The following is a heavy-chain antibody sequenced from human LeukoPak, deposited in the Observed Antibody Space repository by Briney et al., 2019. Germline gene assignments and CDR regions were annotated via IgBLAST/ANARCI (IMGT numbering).Heavy chain of an antibody. J-gene: IGHJ4*02. D-gene: IGHD2-2*01. CDR1: GVSVTSHY. V-gene: IGHV4-4*07. CDR2: IFPSGST. CDR3: ARDDGFTRSWYYFDY. Sequence: SETLSLTCSVSGVSVTSHYWNWIRQPAGKGLEWIGRIFPSGSTNYNPSLKSRVSISVDKSRNQLSLKLDSVTAADTAVYFCARDDGFTRSWYYFDYWGPGTLAIVPS.